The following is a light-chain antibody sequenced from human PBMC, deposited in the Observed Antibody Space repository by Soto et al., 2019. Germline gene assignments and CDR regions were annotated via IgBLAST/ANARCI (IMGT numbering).Light chain of an antibody. Sequence: QSVLTQPPSASGTPGQRVTISCSGSSSNIGSNAVNWYQQLPGTAPKLLIYRNNERPSGVPDRFSGSKSGTSASLAISGLQSEDEADYYCAAWDDSLNGYVFGTGIKVTVL. CDR3: AAWDDSLNGYV. J-gene: IGLJ1*01. CDR1: SSNIGSNA. CDR2: RNN. V-gene: IGLV1-44*01.